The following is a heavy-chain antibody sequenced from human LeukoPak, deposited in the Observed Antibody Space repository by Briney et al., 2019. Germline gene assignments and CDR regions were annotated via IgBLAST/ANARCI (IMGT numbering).Heavy chain of an antibody. Sequence: GGSLRLSCAASGFTFRAYWMTWVRQAPGTGLEWVAIIKEDGSETYSMDSVKGRFTISRDNAKNSLYLQMNSLRGDDTAVYYCARVIWRQLAPFDYWGQGALVTVSS. V-gene: IGHV3-7*03. CDR3: ARVIWRQLAPFDY. CDR1: GFTFRAYW. CDR2: IKEDGSET. J-gene: IGHJ4*02. D-gene: IGHD6-13*01.